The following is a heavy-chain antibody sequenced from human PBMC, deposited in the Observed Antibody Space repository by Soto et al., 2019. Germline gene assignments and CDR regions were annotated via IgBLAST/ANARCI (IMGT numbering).Heavy chain of an antibody. CDR3: ARAPYCSGGSCYEGWFDP. CDR2: IYYSGST. Sequence: HVQLQESGPGLVKPSQTLSLTCTVSGGSISSGDYYWSWIRQPPGKGLEWIGYIYYSGSTYYNPSLKCRVTISVDTSKNQFSRKLSSVTAADTAVYYCARAPYCSGGSCYEGWFDPWGQGTLVTVSS. CDR1: GGSISSGDYY. J-gene: IGHJ5*02. V-gene: IGHV4-30-4*01. D-gene: IGHD2-15*01.